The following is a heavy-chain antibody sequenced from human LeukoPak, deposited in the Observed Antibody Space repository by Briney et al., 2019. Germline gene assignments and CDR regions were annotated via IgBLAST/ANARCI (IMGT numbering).Heavy chain of an antibody. CDR1: GYTFTGYY. CDR3: ARSGSSSSGAEYFQH. V-gene: IGHV1-2*02. Sequence: ASVKVSCKASGYTFTGYYMHWVRQALGQGLEWMGWINPNSGGTNYAQKFQGRVTMTRDTSISTAYMELSSLRSEDTAVYYCARSGSSSSGAEYFQHWGQGTLVTVSS. CDR2: INPNSGGT. D-gene: IGHD6-13*01. J-gene: IGHJ1*01.